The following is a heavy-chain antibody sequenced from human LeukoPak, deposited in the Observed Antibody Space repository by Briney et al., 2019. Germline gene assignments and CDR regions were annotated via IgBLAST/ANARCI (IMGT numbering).Heavy chain of an antibody. J-gene: IGHJ6*02. CDR3: ARDRGYYDSSGYHYYYYGMDV. Sequence: PSETLSLTCTVSGGSISSYYWSWIRQPPGKGLEWIGYIYYSGSTNYNPSLKSRVTISVDTSKNQFSLKLSSVAAADTAVYYCARDRGYYDSSGYHYYYYGMDVWGQGTTVTVSS. CDR1: GGSISSYY. V-gene: IGHV4-59*01. CDR2: IYYSGST. D-gene: IGHD3-22*01.